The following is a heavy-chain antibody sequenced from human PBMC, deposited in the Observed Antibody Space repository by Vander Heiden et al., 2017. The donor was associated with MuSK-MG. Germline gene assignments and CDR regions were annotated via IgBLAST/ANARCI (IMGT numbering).Heavy chain of an antibody. CDR1: GFTFSSYA. J-gene: IGHJ6*03. CDR3: AQSGSYANGNYYYYMDV. V-gene: IGHV3-30-3*01. CDR2: ISYDGSNK. D-gene: IGHD1-26*01. Sequence: QVQLVESGGGVVQPGRSLRLPCAAAGFTFSSYAMHWVRQAPGKGREWVAVISYDGSNKYYADSVKGRFTISRDNSKNTLYLQMNSLRAEDTAVYYCAQSGSYANGNYYYYMDVWGKGTTVTVSS.